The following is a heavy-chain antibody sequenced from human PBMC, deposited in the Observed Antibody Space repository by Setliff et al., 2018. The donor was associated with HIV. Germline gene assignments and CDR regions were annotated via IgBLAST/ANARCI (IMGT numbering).Heavy chain of an antibody. D-gene: IGHD6-19*01. V-gene: IGHV4-34*01. CDR2: INHRGST. CDR1: NGSFSGYY. Sequence: PSETLSLTCVVYNGSFSGYYWNWIRQPPGKGLEWIGEINHRGSTNYNPSLKSRVTISVDTSKNQFSLKLSSVTAADTAVYYCARAGIAVARTELDYWGQGTLVTVSS. CDR3: ARAGIAVARTELDY. J-gene: IGHJ4*02.